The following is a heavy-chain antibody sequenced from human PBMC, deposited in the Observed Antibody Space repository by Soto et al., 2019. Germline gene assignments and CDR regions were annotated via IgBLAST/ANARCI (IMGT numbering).Heavy chain of an antibody. V-gene: IGHV3-21*01. CDR3: ARGAIRGYSYGHSDY. CDR2: ISITGSYI. D-gene: IGHD5-18*01. J-gene: IGHJ4*02. Sequence: GGSLRLSCAASGFSFSSYTMDWVRQAPGKGLQWVSSISITGSYIYYADSVKGRFAISRDNAQNSLYLHMNSLRAEDTAVYYCARGAIRGYSYGHSDYWGQGTLVTVS. CDR1: GFSFSSYT.